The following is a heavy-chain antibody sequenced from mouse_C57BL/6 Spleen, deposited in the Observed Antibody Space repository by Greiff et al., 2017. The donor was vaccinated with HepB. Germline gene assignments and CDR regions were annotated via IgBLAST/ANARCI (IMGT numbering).Heavy chain of an antibody. D-gene: IGHD1-1*01. CDR1: GYTFTSYW. CDR2: IDPNSGGT. Sequence: QVQLKQPGAELVKPGASVKLSCKASGYTFTSYWMHWVKQRPGRGLEWIGRIDPNSGGTKYNEKFKSKATLTVDKPSSTAYMQLSSLTSEDSAVYYCAMTSYGSSWYWYFDVWGTGTTVTVSS. J-gene: IGHJ1*03. V-gene: IGHV1-72*01. CDR3: AMTSYGSSWYWYFDV.